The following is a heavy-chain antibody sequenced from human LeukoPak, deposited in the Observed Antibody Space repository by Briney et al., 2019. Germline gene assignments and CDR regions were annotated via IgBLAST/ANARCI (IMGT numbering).Heavy chain of an antibody. CDR2: ITATGGST. Sequence: GGSLRLSCVASGFTFSIYGMNWVRQAPGKGLEWVSGITATGGSTYSADSVKGRFTISRDNSKNTLYLQMNSLRAEDTAVYYCSKSPFYDSSGYYSDWGQGTLVTVSS. V-gene: IGHV3-23*01. CDR3: SKSPFYDSSGYYSD. J-gene: IGHJ4*02. CDR1: GFTFSIYG. D-gene: IGHD3-22*01.